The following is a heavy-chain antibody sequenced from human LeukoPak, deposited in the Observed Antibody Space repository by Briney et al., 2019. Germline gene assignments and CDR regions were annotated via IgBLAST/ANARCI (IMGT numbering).Heavy chain of an antibody. CDR3: ARDLQWPDAFDI. CDR1: GYTFTGYY. Sequence: ASVTLSCKASGYTFTGYYMHWVRQAPGQGLEWVGWINPNSGGTNYAQKFQGRVTMTRDTSISTAYMELSRLRSDDTAVYYCARDLQWPDAFDIWGQGTMVTVSS. J-gene: IGHJ3*02. CDR2: INPNSGGT. D-gene: IGHD6-19*01. V-gene: IGHV1-2*02.